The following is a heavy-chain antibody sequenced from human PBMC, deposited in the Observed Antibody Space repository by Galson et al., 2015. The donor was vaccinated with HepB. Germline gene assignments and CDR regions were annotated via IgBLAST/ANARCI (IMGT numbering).Heavy chain of an antibody. CDR1: GYTFTSYY. V-gene: IGHV1-46*01. CDR2: INPSGGST. J-gene: IGHJ6*03. CDR3: ARDMRQLVRSAPHYYYYMDV. Sequence: SVKVSCKASGYTFTSYYMHWVRQAPGQGLEWMGIINPSGGSTSYAQKFQGRVTMTRDTSTSTVYMELSSLRSEDTAVYYCARDMRQLVRSAPHYYYYMDVWGKGTTVTVSS. D-gene: IGHD6-6*01.